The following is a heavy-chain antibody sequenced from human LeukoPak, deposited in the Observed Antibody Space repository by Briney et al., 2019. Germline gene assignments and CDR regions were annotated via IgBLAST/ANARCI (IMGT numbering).Heavy chain of an antibody. CDR3: ASSLYCSSTSCLYYFDY. Sequence: GASVKVSCKASGGTFSSYAISWVRQAPGQGLEWMGGIIPIFGTANYAQKFQGRVTITADESTSTAYMELSSLRSEDTAVYYCASSLYCSSTSCLYYFDYWGQGTLVTVSS. V-gene: IGHV1-69*01. D-gene: IGHD2-2*01. CDR2: IIPIFGTA. J-gene: IGHJ4*02. CDR1: GGTFSSYA.